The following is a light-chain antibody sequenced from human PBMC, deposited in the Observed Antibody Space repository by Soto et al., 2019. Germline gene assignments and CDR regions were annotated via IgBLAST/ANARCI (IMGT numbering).Light chain of an antibody. Sequence: EIVLTQSPGTLSLSPGERATLSCRASQSVSSNYLAWYQQKAGQAPRLLTYGASSRATGIPDRFSGSGSGTDFTLTINRLEPEDFAVYYCQQYDNSQTFGQGTKVDIK. J-gene: IGKJ1*01. CDR2: GAS. CDR3: QQYDNSQT. V-gene: IGKV3-20*01. CDR1: QSVSSNY.